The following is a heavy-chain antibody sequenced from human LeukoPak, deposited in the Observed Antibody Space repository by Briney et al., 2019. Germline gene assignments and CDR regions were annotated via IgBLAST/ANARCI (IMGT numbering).Heavy chain of an antibody. V-gene: IGHV1-2*02. CDR3: VTSTGYTSTWSAIDI. J-gene: IGHJ3*02. D-gene: IGHD3-9*01. CDR2: MNPTGTDT. Sequence: GASVKVSCKASGYTFTGYYMHWVRQAPGHGLEWMGWMNPTGTDTSYAQHFQGRLALTGATSNGVYMELRSLTPDDTAVYYCVTSTGYTSTWSAIDIWGQGTMVIVSS. CDR1: GYTFTGYY.